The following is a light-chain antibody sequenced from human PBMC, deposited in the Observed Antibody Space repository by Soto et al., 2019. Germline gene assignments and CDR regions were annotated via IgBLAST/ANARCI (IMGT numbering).Light chain of an antibody. Sequence: SYELTQPPSVSVAPGQTARITCGGNNIGSKSVHWYQQRPGQAPVMVVYDDTDRPSGVPDRFSGANSGNTATLTISGVEAGDEADYYCQMWDSSSGDLYVFGPGTKVTV. V-gene: IGLV3-21*02. J-gene: IGLJ1*01. CDR2: DDT. CDR1: NIGSKS. CDR3: QMWDSSSGDLYV.